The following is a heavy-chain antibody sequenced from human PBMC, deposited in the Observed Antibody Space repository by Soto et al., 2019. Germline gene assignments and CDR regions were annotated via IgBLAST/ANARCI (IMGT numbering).Heavy chain of an antibody. Sequence: PGGSLRLSCAASGFTVSSNYTSWVRQAPGKGLEWVSVIYSGGSTYYADSVKGRFTISRDNSKNTLYLQMNSLRAEDTAVYYCARVPAPTYYDFWSGYAYYYGMDVWGQGTTVTVSS. D-gene: IGHD3-3*01. J-gene: IGHJ6*02. CDR1: GFTVSSNY. V-gene: IGHV3-53*01. CDR2: IYSGGST. CDR3: ARVPAPTYYDFWSGYAYYYGMDV.